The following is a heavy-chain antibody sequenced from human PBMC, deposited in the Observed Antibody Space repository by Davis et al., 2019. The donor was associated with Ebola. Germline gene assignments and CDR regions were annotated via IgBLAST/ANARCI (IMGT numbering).Heavy chain of an antibody. CDR1: GFTFSGSA. CDR3: TTGSYYYDSSGYYYFDY. Sequence: GESLKISCAASGFTFSGSAMHWVRQASGKGLEWVGRIRSKANSYATAYAASVKGRFTISRDDSKNTLYLQMNSLKTEDTAVYYCTTGSYYYDSSGYYYFDYWGQGTLVTVSS. V-gene: IGHV3-73*01. J-gene: IGHJ4*02. D-gene: IGHD3-22*01. CDR2: IRSKANSYAT.